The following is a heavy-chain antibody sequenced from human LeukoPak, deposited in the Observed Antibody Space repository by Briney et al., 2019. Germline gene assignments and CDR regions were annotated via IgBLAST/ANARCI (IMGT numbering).Heavy chain of an antibody. CDR1: GGSISSYY. V-gene: IGHV4-4*07. CDR2: IYTSGST. Sequence: PSETLSLTCTVSGGSISSYYWSWIRQPAGKGLEWIGRIYTSGSTNYNPSLKSRVTMSVDTSKNQFSLKLSSVTAADTAVYYCARERRVGATLRPSYIDYWGQGTLVTVSS. D-gene: IGHD1-26*01. J-gene: IGHJ4*02. CDR3: ARERRVGATLRPSYIDY.